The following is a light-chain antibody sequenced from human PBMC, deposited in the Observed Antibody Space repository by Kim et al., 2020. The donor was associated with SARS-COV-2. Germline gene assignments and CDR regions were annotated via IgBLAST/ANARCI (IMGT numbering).Light chain of an antibody. CDR3: QTWGTGIWV. V-gene: IGLV4-69*01. Sequence: QPVLTQSPSASASLGASVKLTCTLNSGHSSYAITWHQQQPEKAPRYLMKLNSDGTYTKGDGIPDRFSGSSSGAERYLTISSLQSEDEADYYCQTWGTGIWVFGGGTKVTVL. CDR1: SGHSSYA. J-gene: IGLJ3*02. CDR2: LNSDGTY.